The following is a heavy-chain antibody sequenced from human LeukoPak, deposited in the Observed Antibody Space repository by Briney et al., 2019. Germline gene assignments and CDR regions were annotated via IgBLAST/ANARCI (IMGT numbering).Heavy chain of an antibody. Sequence: GRSLRLSCTASGFTFGDYAMSWFRQAPGKGLEWEGFIRSKAYGGTTEYAASVKGRFTISRDDSKSIAYLQMNSPKTEDTAVYYCTRDVRAYCSGGSCYSDACDIWGQGTMVTVSS. CDR1: GFTFGDYA. J-gene: IGHJ3*02. D-gene: IGHD2-15*01. V-gene: IGHV3-49*03. CDR3: TRDVRAYCSGGSCYSDACDI. CDR2: IRSKAYGGTT.